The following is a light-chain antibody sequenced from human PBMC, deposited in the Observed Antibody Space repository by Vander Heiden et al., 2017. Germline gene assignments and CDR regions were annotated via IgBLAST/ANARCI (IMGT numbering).Light chain of an antibody. CDR2: AAS. J-gene: IGKJ3*01. CDR3: LQSYSTLFT. Sequence: DIQMTQSPSSLSASVGDRVTITCRASQSISSYLNWYQQKPGKAPNLLIYAASSLQGGVPSRFSGSGSGTDFTLTISSLQPEDFATYYCLQSYSTLFTFGPGTKVEIK. V-gene: IGKV1-39*01. CDR1: QSISSY.